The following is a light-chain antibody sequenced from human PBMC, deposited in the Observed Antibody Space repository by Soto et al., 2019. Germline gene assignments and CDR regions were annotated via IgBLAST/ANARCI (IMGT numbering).Light chain of an antibody. J-gene: IGKJ2*01. CDR2: WAS. CDR1: HSPLFRSYNKNY. CDR3: KQYYTSPET. V-gene: IGKV4-1*01. Sequence: IVMTQCAESLAVSLGERATSHRTPTHSPLFRSYNKNYLAWYQQRSGQPPKLLIYWASTRESGVPDRFSGRGSGTDFTLAISSLQAEDVAVYYCKQYYTSPETFGKGTKVDIK.